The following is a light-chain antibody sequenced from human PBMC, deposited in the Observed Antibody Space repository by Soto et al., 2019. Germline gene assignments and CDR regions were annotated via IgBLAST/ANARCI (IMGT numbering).Light chain of an antibody. J-gene: IGKJ4*01. CDR2: DAS. CDR3: QQLNTYSS. CDR1: QGINTY. Sequence: DIQLTQSPSFLSASVGDRVTITCRASQGINTYLAWYQQKPGKAPKVLIYDASKLHSGVPSRFSGSGSGTEFTLTISSLQPEDFATYFCQQLNTYSSFDGGNKVEIK. V-gene: IGKV1-9*01.